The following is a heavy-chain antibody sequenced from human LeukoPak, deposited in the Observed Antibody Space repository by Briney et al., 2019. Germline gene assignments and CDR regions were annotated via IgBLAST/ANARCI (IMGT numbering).Heavy chain of an antibody. CDR1: GFTFISNL. CDR2: IYSGGAT. Sequence: PGGSLTLSCAASGFTFISNLMTWVRQSPGRGLEWLSSIYSGGATYYADSVKGRFTISRDHSNNSVSLQMTNLRVEDTAIYYCARGAYRISWPGIDYWGQGTLVTVSS. J-gene: IGHJ4*02. D-gene: IGHD3-16*02. CDR3: ARGAYRISWPGIDY. V-gene: IGHV3-53*01.